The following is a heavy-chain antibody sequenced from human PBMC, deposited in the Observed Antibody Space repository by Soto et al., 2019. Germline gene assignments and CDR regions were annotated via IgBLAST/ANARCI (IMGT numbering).Heavy chain of an antibody. CDR2: ITGSAGGT. CDR3: ARESEH. V-gene: IGHV3-23*01. Sequence: GGSLRLSCAASGFTFSNYAMSWVRQAPGKGLEWVSTITGSAGGTYYADSMKGRFTISRDNSKSTLYLQMYSLRVEDTDVYYCARESEHWGQGTLVTVSS. D-gene: IGHD1-1*01. CDR1: GFTFSNYA. J-gene: IGHJ4*02.